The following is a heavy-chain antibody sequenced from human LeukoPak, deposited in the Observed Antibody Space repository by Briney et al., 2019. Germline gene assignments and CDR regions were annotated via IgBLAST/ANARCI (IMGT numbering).Heavy chain of an antibody. Sequence: TSETLSLTCTVSGGSINSSSYYWGWIRQPPGKGLEWIGRIYTSGSTNYNPSLKGRVTISVDTSKNQFSLKLSSVTAADTAVYYCARAWGYYYYMDVWGKGTTVTISS. V-gene: IGHV4-61*02. CDR2: IYTSGST. CDR3: ARAWGYYYYMDV. D-gene: IGHD7-27*01. CDR1: GGSINSSSYY. J-gene: IGHJ6*03.